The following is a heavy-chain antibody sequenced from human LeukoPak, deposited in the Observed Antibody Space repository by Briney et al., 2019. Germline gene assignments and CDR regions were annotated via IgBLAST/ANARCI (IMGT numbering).Heavy chain of an antibody. J-gene: IGHJ3*02. Sequence: PSETLSLTCTVSGGSISSYYWSRIRQPPGKGLEWIGYIYYSGSTNYNPSLKSRVTISVDTSKNQFSLKLSSVTAADTAVYYCARVVPAAIPPFDAFDIWGQGTMVTVSS. D-gene: IGHD2-2*02. CDR3: ARVVPAAIPPFDAFDI. CDR1: GGSISSYY. CDR2: IYYSGST. V-gene: IGHV4-59*01.